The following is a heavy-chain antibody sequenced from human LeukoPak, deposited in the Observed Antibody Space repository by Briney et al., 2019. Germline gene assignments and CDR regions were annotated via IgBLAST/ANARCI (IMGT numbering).Heavy chain of an antibody. Sequence: PGGSLRLSCAASGFTFSDYYMSWVRQAPGKGLEWISYISGSSTTIYYADSVKGRFTISRDNAKNSLSLQMNNLRAEDTAVYYCARGTSTGYSSSFWGQGTMVTVSS. J-gene: IGHJ3*01. CDR3: ARGTSTGYSSSF. V-gene: IGHV3-11*04. CDR1: GFTFSDYY. CDR2: ISGSSTTI. D-gene: IGHD6-13*01.